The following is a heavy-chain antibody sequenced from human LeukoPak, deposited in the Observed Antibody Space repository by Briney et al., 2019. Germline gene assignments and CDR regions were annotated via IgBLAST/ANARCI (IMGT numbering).Heavy chain of an antibody. D-gene: IGHD3-22*01. J-gene: IGHJ4*02. CDR2: MSPNSGNT. CDR1: GYTFTNFD. CDR3: ARKGTNYYDSSGYYYRY. Sequence: ASVKVSCKASGYTFTNFDINWVRQATGQGLEWMGWMSPNSGNTGYAQKFQGRVTMTRNTSISTAYMELSSLRSEDTAVYYCARKGTNYYDSSGYYYRYWGQGTLVTVSS. V-gene: IGHV1-8*01.